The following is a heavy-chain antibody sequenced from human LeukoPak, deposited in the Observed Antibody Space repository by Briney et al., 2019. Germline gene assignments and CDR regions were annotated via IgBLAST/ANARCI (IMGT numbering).Heavy chain of an antibody. D-gene: IGHD1-7*01. V-gene: IGHV1-58*01. CDR3: AASADPSITGTTY. Sequence: PWASVNVSCKASGFTFTSSAVQWVRQARRQRLEWIGWIVVGSGNTNYAQKFQERVTITRDMSTSTAYMELSSLRSEDTAVYYCAASADPSITGTTYWGQGTLVTVSS. J-gene: IGHJ4*02. CDR1: GFTFTSSA. CDR2: IVVGSGNT.